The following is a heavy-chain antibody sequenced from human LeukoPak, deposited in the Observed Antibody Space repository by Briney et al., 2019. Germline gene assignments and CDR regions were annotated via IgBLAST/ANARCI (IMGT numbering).Heavy chain of an antibody. CDR3: ARPATVTTSFWYFDL. D-gene: IGHD4-17*01. CDR1: GGSISSSSYY. CDR2: IFYSGST. V-gene: IGHV4-39*01. J-gene: IGHJ2*01. Sequence: SETLSLTCTISGGSISSSSYYWGWIRQPPGKGLEWIGSIFYSGSTYYNPSLKSRVTISVDTSKNQFSLNLSSVTAADTAVYYCARPATVTTSFWYFDLWGRGTLVTVSS.